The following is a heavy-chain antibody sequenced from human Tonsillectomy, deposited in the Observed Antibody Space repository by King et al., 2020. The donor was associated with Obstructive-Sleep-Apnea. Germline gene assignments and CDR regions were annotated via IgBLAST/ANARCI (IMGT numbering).Heavy chain of an antibody. V-gene: IGHV4-59*08. D-gene: IGHD4-17*01. CDR2: MYYSGNT. Sequence: VQLQESGPGLVKPSETLSLTCTVSGGSISNYYWSWIRQPPGKGLEWIGYMYYSGNTNFNPSLKSRVTISADTSKIQISLRLSSVTAADTAVYYCARHRCVEDSGDYGDYFDYWGQGTLVTVSS. CDR1: GGSISNYY. J-gene: IGHJ4*02. CDR3: ARHRCVEDSGDYGDYFDY.